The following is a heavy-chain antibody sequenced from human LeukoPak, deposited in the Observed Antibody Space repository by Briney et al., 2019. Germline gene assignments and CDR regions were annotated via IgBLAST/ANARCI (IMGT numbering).Heavy chain of an antibody. CDR2: ISSSGSTI. J-gene: IGHJ4*02. Sequence: PGGSLRLSCAASGYTFSSYEMNWVRQAPGKGREWVSYISSSGSTIYYADSVKGRFTISRDNAKNSLYLQMNSLRAEDTAVYYCAREEQQLADYWGQGTLVTVSS. D-gene: IGHD6-13*01. V-gene: IGHV3-48*03. CDR1: GYTFSSYE. CDR3: AREEQQLADY.